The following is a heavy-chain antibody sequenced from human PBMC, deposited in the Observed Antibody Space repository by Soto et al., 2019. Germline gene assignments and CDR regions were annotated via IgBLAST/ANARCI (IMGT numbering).Heavy chain of an antibody. CDR3: ARARFLGYSYGYALSTRDLYFDY. Sequence: PSETLSLTCAVYGGSFSGYYWSWIRQPPGKGLEWIGEINHSGSTNYNPSLKSRVTISVDTSKNQFSLKLSSVTAADTAVYYCARARFLGYSYGYALSTRDLYFDYWGQGTLVTVSS. D-gene: IGHD5-18*01. J-gene: IGHJ4*02. V-gene: IGHV4-34*01. CDR1: GGSFSGYY. CDR2: INHSGST.